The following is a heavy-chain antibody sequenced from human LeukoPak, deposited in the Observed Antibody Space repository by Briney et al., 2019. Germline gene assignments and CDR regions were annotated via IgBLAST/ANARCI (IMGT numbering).Heavy chain of an antibody. CDR3: AKSPPQLWSYYYYYMDV. V-gene: IGHV1-46*01. D-gene: IGHD5-18*01. CDR1: GYTFTSYY. J-gene: IGHJ6*03. CDR2: INPSGGST. Sequence: ASVKVSCKASGYTFTSYYMHWVRQAPGQGLEWMGIINPSGGSTSYAQKFQGRVTMTRDTSTSTVYMELSSLRSEDTAVYYCAKSPPQLWSYYYYYMDVWGKGTTVTVSS.